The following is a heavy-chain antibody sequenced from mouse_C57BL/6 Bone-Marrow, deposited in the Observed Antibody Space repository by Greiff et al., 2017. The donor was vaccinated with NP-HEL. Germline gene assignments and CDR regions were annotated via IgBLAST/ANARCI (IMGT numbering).Heavy chain of an antibody. V-gene: IGHV8-8*01. J-gene: IGHJ1*03. CDR2: IWWDDDK. Sequence: QVTLNESGPGILQPSQTLSLTCSFSGFSLSTFGMGVGWIRQPSGKGLEWLAHIWWDDDKYYTPALKSRLTISKDTSKNQVFLKIANVDTADTATYYCARIEGYYYGLYWYFDVWGTGTTVTVSS. CDR3: ARIEGYYYGLYWYFDV. D-gene: IGHD1-1*01. CDR1: GFSLSTFGMG.